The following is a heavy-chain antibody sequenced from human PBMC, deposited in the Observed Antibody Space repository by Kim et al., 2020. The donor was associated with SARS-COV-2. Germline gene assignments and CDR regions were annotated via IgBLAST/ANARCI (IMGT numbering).Heavy chain of an antibody. CDR2: INHSGST. CDR3: ARERLLYVFNAFDY. CDR1: GGSFSGYY. V-gene: IGHV4-34*01. D-gene: IGHD3-3*01. Sequence: SETLSLTCAVYGGSFSGYYWSWIRQPPGKGLEWIGEINHSGSTNYNPSLKSRVTISVDTSKNQFSLKLSSVTAADTALYYCARERLLYVFNAFDYWGQVT. J-gene: IGHJ4*02.